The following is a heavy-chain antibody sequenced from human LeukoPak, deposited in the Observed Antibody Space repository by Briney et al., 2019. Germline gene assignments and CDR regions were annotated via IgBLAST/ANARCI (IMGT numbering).Heavy chain of an antibody. CDR1: GGSISYYY. CDR2: IYCSGST. J-gene: IGHJ4*02. V-gene: IGHV4-59*01. D-gene: IGHD6-13*01. CDR3: AREGSAARSPYFDY. Sequence: SETLSLTCTVSGGSISYYYWSWIRQPPGKGLEWIGYIYCSGSTNYSPSLRSRVTISVDTSKNQFSLKLNSVTAADTAVYYCAREGSAARSPYFDYWGQGTLVTVSS.